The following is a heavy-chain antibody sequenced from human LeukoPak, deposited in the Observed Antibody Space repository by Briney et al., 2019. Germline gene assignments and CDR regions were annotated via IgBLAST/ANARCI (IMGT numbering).Heavy chain of an antibody. D-gene: IGHD3-22*01. V-gene: IGHV3-21*01. CDR3: ARSRSNMRLYYDSSAYAS. Sequence: SVKGRFTISRDNAKSSLYLQMNSLTAEDTGVYYCARSRSNMRLYYDSSAYASWGQGTLVTVSS. J-gene: IGHJ5*02.